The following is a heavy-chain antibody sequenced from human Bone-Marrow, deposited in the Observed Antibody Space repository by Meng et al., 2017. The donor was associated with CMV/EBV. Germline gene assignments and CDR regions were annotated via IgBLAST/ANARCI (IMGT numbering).Heavy chain of an antibody. CDR3: VHSRSGWCLDY. J-gene: IGHJ4*02. Sequence: CTFSGLSLSTSGVGVGWIRQPPGTALEWLALIYWNDDKRYSPSLKSRLTITKDTSRNQVVLTMTNMHPVDTATYYCVHSRSGWCLDYWGQGTLVTVSS. CDR1: GLSLSTSGVG. V-gene: IGHV2-5*01. D-gene: IGHD6-19*01. CDR2: IYWNDDK.